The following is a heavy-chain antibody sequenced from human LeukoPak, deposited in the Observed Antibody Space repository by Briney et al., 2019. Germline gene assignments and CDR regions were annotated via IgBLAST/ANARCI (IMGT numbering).Heavy chain of an antibody. Sequence: GRSLRLSCAATGFTFKDYGVHWVRDPPGEGLEWGSSIIWNGGGTEYADSVKGRFTSSRDNAKNSMYLQLSSLRPEDTALYYCAKHMRATNTYSFFGLDVWGQGTTVTVSS. CDR3: AKHMRATNTYSFFGLDV. J-gene: IGHJ6*02. D-gene: IGHD1-26*01. CDR1: GFTFKDYG. V-gene: IGHV3-9*01. CDR2: IIWNGGGT.